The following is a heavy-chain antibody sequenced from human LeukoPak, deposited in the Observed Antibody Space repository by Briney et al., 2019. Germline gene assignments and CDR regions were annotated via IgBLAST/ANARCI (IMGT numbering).Heavy chain of an antibody. J-gene: IGHJ4*02. Sequence: GASVKVSCKASGYTFTGYYMHWVRQAPGQGLEWMGWINPNSGGTNYAQKFQGRVTMTRDTSISTAYMKLSRLRSDDTAVYYCARAGRFLEWLFSRWGQGTLVTVSS. CDR3: ARAGRFLEWLFSR. D-gene: IGHD3-3*01. CDR2: INPNSGGT. V-gene: IGHV1-2*02. CDR1: GYTFTGYY.